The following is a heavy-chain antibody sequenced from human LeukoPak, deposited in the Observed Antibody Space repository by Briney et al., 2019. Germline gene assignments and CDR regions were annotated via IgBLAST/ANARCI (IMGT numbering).Heavy chain of an antibody. D-gene: IGHD6-19*01. J-gene: IGHJ6*04. CDR3: VKDLEVGQWLGRPYYYYGMDV. CDR1: GFTFSSYG. V-gene: IGHV3-30*18. CDR2: ISYDGSNK. Sequence: PGRSLRLSCAASGFTFSSYGMHWVRQAPGKGLEWVAVISYDGSNKYYADSVKGRFTISRDNSKNTLYLQMNSLRAEDTAVYYCVKDLEVGQWLGRPYYYYGMDVWGKGTTVTVSS.